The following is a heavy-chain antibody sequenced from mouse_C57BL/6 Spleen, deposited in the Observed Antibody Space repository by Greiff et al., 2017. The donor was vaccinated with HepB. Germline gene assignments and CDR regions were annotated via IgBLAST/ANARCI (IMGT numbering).Heavy chain of an antibody. J-gene: IGHJ4*01. D-gene: IGHD3-2*02. CDR3: ARYIRLYAMDY. Sequence: VQLKESGGGLVQPGGSLSLSCAASGFTFTDYYMSWVRQPPGKALEWLGFIRNKANGYTTEYSASVKGRFTISRDNSQSILYLQMNALRAEDSATYYCARYIRLYAMDYWGQGTSVTVSS. CDR2: IRNKANGYTT. V-gene: IGHV7-3*01. CDR1: GFTFTDYY.